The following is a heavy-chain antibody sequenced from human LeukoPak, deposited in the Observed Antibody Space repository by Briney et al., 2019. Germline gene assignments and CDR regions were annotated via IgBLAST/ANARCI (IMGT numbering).Heavy chain of an antibody. CDR2: ISGSGGST. V-gene: IGHV3-23*01. CDR1: GFTFSSYA. Sequence: PGGSLRPSCAASGFTFSSYAMSWVRQAPGKGLEWVSAISGSGGSTYYADSVKGRFTISRDNSKNTLYLQMNSLRAEDTAVYYCAKDRTASYYYYYMDVWGKGTTVTVSS. CDR3: AKDRTASYYYYYMDV. J-gene: IGHJ6*03. D-gene: IGHD6-25*01.